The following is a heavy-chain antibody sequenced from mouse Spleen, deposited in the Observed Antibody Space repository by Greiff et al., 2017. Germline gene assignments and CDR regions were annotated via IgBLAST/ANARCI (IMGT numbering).Heavy chain of an antibody. CDR3: ARREGYFDV. CDR2: IYPRSGNT. J-gene: IGHJ1*01. V-gene: IGHV1-81*01. Sequence: VQGVESGAELARPGASVKLSCKASGYTFTSYGISWVKQRTGQGLEWIGEIYPRSGNTYYNEKFKGKATLTADKSSSTAYMELRSLTSEDSAVYFCARREGYFDVWGAGTTVTVSS. CDR1: GYTFTSYG.